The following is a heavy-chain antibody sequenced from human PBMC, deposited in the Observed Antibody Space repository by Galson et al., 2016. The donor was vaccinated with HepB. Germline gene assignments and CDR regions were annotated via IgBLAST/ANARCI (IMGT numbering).Heavy chain of an antibody. CDR1: GFDFSSYS. CDR2: MSNRGDTI. J-gene: IGHJ4*02. V-gene: IGHV3-48*02. CDR3: ASGYCSGGSCHWPFDY. Sequence: SLRLSCAASGFDFSSYSFNWVRQAPGKGLEWISYMSNRGDTIYYADSVKGRFTISRDNAKNSLYLQMDSLRDEDTAVYYCASGYCSGGSCHWPFDYWGQGTLVTVSS. D-gene: IGHD2-15*01.